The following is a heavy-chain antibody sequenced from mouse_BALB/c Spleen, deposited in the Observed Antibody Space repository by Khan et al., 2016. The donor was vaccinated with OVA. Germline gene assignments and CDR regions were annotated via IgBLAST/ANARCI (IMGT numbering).Heavy chain of an antibody. Sequence: QVQLQQSGAELARPGASVKLSCKASGYTFTSYWMQWVKQRPGQGLEWIGAIYPGDGDTRYPQKFKGKATLTADKSSSTAYMQLSSLASEDSAVYYCATIYYDYGWGQGTLVTVSA. CDR2: IYPGDGDT. D-gene: IGHD2-4*01. V-gene: IGHV1-87*01. J-gene: IGHJ3*02. CDR3: ATIYYDYG. CDR1: GYTFTSYW.